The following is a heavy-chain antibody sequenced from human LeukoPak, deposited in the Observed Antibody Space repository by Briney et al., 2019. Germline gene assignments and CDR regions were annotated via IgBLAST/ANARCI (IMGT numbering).Heavy chain of an antibody. CDR1: GFTFSSYA. V-gene: IGHV3-23*01. J-gene: IGHJ1*01. CDR2: ISGSGGST. Sequence: GGSLRLSCAASGFTFSSYAMSWVRQAPGKGLEWDSAISGSGGSTYYADSVKGRFTISRDNSKNTLYLQMNSLRAEDTAVYYCATGLRWYPFQHWGQGTLVTVSS. CDR3: ATGLRWYPFQH. D-gene: IGHD4-23*01.